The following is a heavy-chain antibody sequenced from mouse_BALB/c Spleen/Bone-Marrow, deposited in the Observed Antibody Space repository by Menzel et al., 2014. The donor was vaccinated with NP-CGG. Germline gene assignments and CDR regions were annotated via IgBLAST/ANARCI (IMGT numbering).Heavy chain of an antibody. V-gene: IGHV1-4*01. CDR3: ARESLYGSIDY. CDR2: INPSRGYT. D-gene: IGHD1-1*01. Sequence: VPLHRSGAKLARPGPSEKLSCKASGFTFPSYTLHWVNQRHGQGLEWIGFINPSRGYTNYNQKFKDKATLTADKSSSTAYIELSSLTADDSAVYYCARESLYGSIDYWGQGTTLTVSS. CDR1: GFTFPSYT. J-gene: IGHJ2*01.